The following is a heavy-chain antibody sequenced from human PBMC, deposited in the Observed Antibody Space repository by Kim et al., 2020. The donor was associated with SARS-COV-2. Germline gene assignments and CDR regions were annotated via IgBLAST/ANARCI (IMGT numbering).Heavy chain of an antibody. J-gene: IGHJ6*02. D-gene: IGHD3-22*01. CDR3: ARDCLHYYDSSGYYDGMDV. V-gene: IGHV1-46*01. CDR2: INPSGGST. CDR1: GYTFTSYY. Sequence: ASVKVSCKASGYTFTSYYMHWVRQAPGQGLEWMGIINPSGGSTSYAQKFQGRVTMTRDTSTSTVYMELSSLRSEDTAVYYCARDCLHYYDSSGYYDGMDVWGQGTTVTVSS.